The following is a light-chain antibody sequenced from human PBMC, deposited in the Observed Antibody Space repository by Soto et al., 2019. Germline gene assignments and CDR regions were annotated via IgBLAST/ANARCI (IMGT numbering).Light chain of an antibody. J-gene: IGKJ2*01. CDR3: QQYGSSPHT. V-gene: IGKV3-20*01. Sequence: EIVLTQSPGTLSLSPGERATLSCRASQSVSSSYLAWYQHKPGQAPRLLIYGASRRATGIPDRFSGSWSGTDFTLTISRLEPEDFAVYYCQQYGSSPHTFGQGTKLEIK. CDR1: QSVSSSY. CDR2: GAS.